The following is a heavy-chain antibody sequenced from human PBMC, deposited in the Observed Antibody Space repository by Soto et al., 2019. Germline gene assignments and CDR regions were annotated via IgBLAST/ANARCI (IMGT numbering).Heavy chain of an antibody. CDR3: AREPATAKPEGVDX. D-gene: IGHD1-1*01. CDR2: INPNSGGT. V-gene: IGHV1-2*02. Sequence: ASVKVSCNASGYTFSDYYIHWVRQAPGQGLEWMGFINPNSGGTKYAPKFQGGVTMTRDTSITTAYMELSRLRSGDTAVYYCAREPATAKPEGVDXWGQGTLVTVSX. CDR1: GYTFSDYY. J-gene: IGHJ4*02.